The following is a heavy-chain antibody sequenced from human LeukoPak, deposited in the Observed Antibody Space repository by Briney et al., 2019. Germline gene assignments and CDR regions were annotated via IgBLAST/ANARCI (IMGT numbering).Heavy chain of an antibody. CDR2: IYYSGST. CDR3: ARAVVYDFWSGHAAHFDY. V-gene: IGHV4-59*12. CDR1: GGSISSYY. Sequence: PSETLSLTCTVSGGSISSYYWSWIRQPPGKGLEWIGYIYYSGSTSYNPSLKSRVTISVDTSKNQFSLKLNSVTAADTAVYYCARAVVYDFWSGHAAHFDYWGQGTLVTVSS. J-gene: IGHJ4*02. D-gene: IGHD3-3*01.